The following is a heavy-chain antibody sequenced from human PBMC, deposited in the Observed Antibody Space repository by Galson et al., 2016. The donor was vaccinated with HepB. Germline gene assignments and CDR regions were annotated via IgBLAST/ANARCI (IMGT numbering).Heavy chain of an antibody. Sequence: SLRLSCAASGFIFSDYAMNWVRQAPGKGLEWISYVSPSTNFIYYAASVRGRFTISRDSAKNSPYLQMNSLRDDDTAVYYCARNQVIRSIGNDAFDIRGLGTMVTVSS. CDR3: ARNQVIRSIGNDAFDI. CDR1: GFIFSDYA. V-gene: IGHV3-48*02. J-gene: IGHJ3*02. D-gene: IGHD2/OR15-2a*01. CDR2: VSPSTNFI.